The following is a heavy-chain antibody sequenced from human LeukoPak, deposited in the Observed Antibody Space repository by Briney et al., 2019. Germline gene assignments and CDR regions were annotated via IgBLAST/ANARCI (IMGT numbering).Heavy chain of an antibody. CDR1: GFTFSDHA. V-gene: IGHV3-49*04. J-gene: IGHJ4*02. D-gene: IGHD2-15*01. CDR2: VRSKAYGGTT. CDR3: TRTSRWWFGNSYFDY. Sequence: GGSLRLSCTASGFTFSDHAMTWVRQAPGKGLEWVGFVRSKAYGGTTEYAASVKGRFTISRDDSKSIAYLQMNSLKTEDTAVYYCTRTSRWWFGNSYFDYWGQGTLVTVSS.